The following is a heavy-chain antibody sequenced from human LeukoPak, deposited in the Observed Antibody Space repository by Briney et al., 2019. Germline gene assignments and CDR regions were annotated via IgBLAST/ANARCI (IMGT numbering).Heavy chain of an antibody. CDR2: IYSGGST. CDR1: GFTVSSNY. Sequence: GGSLRLSCAASGFTVSSNYMSWVRQAPGKGLEWVSVIYSGGSTYYADSVKGRFTISRDNSKNTLYLQMNSLRAEDTAVYYCARGGGNIAAAGHFDYWGQGTLVTVSS. CDR3: ARGGGNIAAAGHFDY. V-gene: IGHV3-53*01. D-gene: IGHD6-13*01. J-gene: IGHJ4*02.